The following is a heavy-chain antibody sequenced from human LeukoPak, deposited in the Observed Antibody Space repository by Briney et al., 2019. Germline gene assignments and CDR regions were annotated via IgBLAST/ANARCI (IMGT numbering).Heavy chain of an antibody. V-gene: IGHV3-23*01. CDR3: AKGSAVADIYFDY. CDR1: GFIFSSHS. CDR2: INGNDYRT. D-gene: IGHD6-19*01. Sequence: GGSLRLSCAASGFIFSSHSMNWVRQAPGKGLEWVSSINGNDYRTFYADSVKGRFTISRDNSKNTLYLQINSLRAEDTAVYFCAKGSAVADIYFDYWGQGTLVTVSS. J-gene: IGHJ4*02.